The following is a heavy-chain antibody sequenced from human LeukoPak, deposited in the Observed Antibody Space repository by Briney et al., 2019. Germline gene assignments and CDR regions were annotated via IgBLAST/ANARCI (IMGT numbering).Heavy chain of an antibody. J-gene: IGHJ4*02. CDR3: ARLSVARPFPHSSGYYYSYYFDY. V-gene: IGHV1-2*02. D-gene: IGHD3-22*01. Sequence: GASVKVSCKASGYTFTGYYMHWVRQAPGQGLEWMGWINPNSGGTNYARKFQGRVTMTRDASISTAYMELSRLRSDDTAVYYCARLSVARPFPHSSGYYYSYYFDYWGQGTLVTVSS. CDR1: GYTFTGYY. CDR2: INPNSGGT.